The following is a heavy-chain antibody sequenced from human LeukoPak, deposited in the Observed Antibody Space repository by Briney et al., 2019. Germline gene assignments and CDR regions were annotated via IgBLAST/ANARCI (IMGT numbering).Heavy chain of an antibody. D-gene: IGHD3-16*01. CDR1: GFTFDDYT. Sequence: PGGSLRLSCAASGFTFDDYTMHWVRQAPGKGLEWVSLISWDGGSTYYADSVKGRFTISRDNSKNSLYLQMNSLRTEDTALYYCAKKPPWGDGMGVWGQGTTVTVSS. V-gene: IGHV3-43*01. CDR3: AKKPPWGDGMGV. CDR2: ISWDGGST. J-gene: IGHJ6*02.